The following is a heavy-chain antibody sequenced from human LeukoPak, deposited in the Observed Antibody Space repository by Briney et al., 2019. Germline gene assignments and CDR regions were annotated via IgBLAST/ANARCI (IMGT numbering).Heavy chain of an antibody. V-gene: IGHV4-39*07. CDR3: ARGGSRIANWFDP. CDR1: GGSISSGDYY. D-gene: IGHD2-15*01. CDR2: IYYSGST. Sequence: SETLSLTCTVSGGSISSGDYYWSWIRQPPGKGLEWIGSIYYSGSTYYNPSLKSRVTISVDTSKNQFSLKLNSVTAADTAVYYCARGGSRIANWFDPWGQGTLVTVSS. J-gene: IGHJ5*02.